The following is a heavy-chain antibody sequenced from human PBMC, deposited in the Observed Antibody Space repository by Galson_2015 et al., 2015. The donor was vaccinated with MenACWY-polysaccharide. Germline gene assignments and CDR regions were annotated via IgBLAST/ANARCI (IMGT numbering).Heavy chain of an antibody. CDR1: GYTFTDFG. V-gene: IGHV1-8*02. CDR2: MNPNSHNT. Sequence: SVKVSCKASGYTFTDFGISWVRQAPGQGLEWMGWMNPNSHNTGSAQKFQGRVTMTSDTSINTAYMELTSLRSNDTAVYYCARAVGDLDYWGQGTLVTVSS. D-gene: IGHD2-21*02. CDR3: ARAVGDLDY. J-gene: IGHJ4*02.